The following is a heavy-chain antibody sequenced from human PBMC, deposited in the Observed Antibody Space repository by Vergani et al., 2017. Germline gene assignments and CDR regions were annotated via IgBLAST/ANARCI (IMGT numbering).Heavy chain of an antibody. CDR2: ISGSGGST. V-gene: IGHV3-23*01. J-gene: IGHJ4*02. D-gene: IGHD6-13*01. CDR3: AKDLAAAELIDY. Sequence: EVQLLESGGGLVQPGGSLRLSCAASGFTFSSYAMSWVRQAPGKGLEWVSAISGSGGSTYYADSVKGRCTISRDNSKNTLYLQMNSLRAEDTAVYYCAKDLAAAELIDYWGQGTLVTVSS. CDR1: GFTFSSYA.